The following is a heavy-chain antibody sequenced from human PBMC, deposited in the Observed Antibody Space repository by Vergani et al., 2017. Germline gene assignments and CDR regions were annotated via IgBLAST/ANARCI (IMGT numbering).Heavy chain of an antibody. Sequence: QVQLVESGGGLVKPGGSLRLSCAASGFSFSDHYMPWIRQAPGKGLEWVSYISNSGNTIEYADSVKGRFSISRDNSKSSLFLQMDSLRAEDTAVYYCVRTVALWFGETKDGGWFDPWGQGTLVTVTS. CDR1: GFSFSDHY. J-gene: IGHJ5*02. CDR2: ISNSGNTI. V-gene: IGHV3-11*01. D-gene: IGHD3-10*01. CDR3: VRTVALWFGETKDGGWFDP.